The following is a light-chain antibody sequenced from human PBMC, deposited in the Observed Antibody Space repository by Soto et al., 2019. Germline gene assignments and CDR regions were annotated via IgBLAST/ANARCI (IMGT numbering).Light chain of an antibody. V-gene: IGKV1-39*01. CDR1: QTIRKY. CDR3: HQSVSNPRT. J-gene: IGKJ2*01. CDR2: AAS. Sequence: DIQMTQSPSSLSASVGDRVTITCRSSQTIRKYLSWYQQKPVKAPKLLIYAASNLQSGLPSRFIGAASGTDFTVTISSLQPEDFGTHYWHQSVSNPRTFGQGTKLEIK.